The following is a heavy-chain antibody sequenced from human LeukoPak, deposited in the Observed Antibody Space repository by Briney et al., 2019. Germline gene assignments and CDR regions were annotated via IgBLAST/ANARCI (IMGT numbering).Heavy chain of an antibody. CDR2: SYYSGRT. CDR1: GGSISSYY. V-gene: IGHV4-59*01. CDR3: TRASSGYSLVDI. J-gene: IGHJ3*02. Sequence: SETLSLTCTVSGGSISSYYWSWIRQPPGKGLEWIGYSYYSGRTNYNPSLKSRVTISVDTSNNQFSLKLSSVTAADTAVYYCTRASSGYSLVDIWGQGTMVTVSS. D-gene: IGHD3-22*01.